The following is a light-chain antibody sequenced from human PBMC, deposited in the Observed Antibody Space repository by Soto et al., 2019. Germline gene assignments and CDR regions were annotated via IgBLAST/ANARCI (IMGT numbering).Light chain of an antibody. V-gene: IGKV1-12*01. CDR1: QGISSS. J-gene: IGKJ1*01. Sequence: DIQMTQSPSSVSASVGDRVTITCRASQGISSSLAWYQQEPGKAPKLLIYATSSLQSGVPSRFSGSESGTDFTLTISSRQHEDFATYYCQQANNFPWTFGQGTKVEIK. CDR3: QQANNFPWT. CDR2: ATS.